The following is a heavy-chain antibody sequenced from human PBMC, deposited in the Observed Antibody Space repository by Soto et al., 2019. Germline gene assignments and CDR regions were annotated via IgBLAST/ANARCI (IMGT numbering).Heavy chain of an antibody. CDR3: ARHRGGDCSGGSCYYYYYGMDV. Sequence: GESLKISCKGSGYSFTSYWIGWVRQMPGKGLEWMGIIYPGDSDTRYSPSFQGQVTISADKSISTAYLQWSSLKASDTAMYYCARHRGGDCSGGSCYYYYYGMDVWGQGTTVTVSS. D-gene: IGHD2-15*01. CDR2: IYPGDSDT. V-gene: IGHV5-51*01. J-gene: IGHJ6*02. CDR1: GYSFTSYW.